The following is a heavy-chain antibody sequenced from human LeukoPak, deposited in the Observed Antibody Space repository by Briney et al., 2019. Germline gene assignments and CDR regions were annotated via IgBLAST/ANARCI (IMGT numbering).Heavy chain of an antibody. V-gene: IGHV1-2*02. CDR1: GYNFLYS. J-gene: IGHJ4*02. CDR3: ARSDYADY. CDR2: IHPTTGAT. Sequence: ASVKVSCKASGYNFLYSIQWVRHAPGQGLEWMGSIHPTTGATNYAQKFQDRVTVTRDTSISTAYMELRSLRSDDTAVYYCARSDYADYWGPGTLVTVSS. D-gene: IGHD4-17*01.